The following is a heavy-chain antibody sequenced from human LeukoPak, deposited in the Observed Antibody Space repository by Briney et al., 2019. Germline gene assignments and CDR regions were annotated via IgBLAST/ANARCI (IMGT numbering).Heavy chain of an antibody. D-gene: IGHD6-13*01. CDR3: ARDPGPLGSSWFDAFDI. CDR2: ISSSSSYI. V-gene: IGHV3-21*01. J-gene: IGHJ3*02. CDR1: GLTFSSYS. Sequence: GRSLRPSCAASGLTFSSYSMNWVRQAPGNGLEWVSSISSSSSYIYYADSVKGRFTISRDNAKNSLYLQMNSLRAEDTAVYYCARDPGPLGSSWFDAFDIWGQGTMVIVSS.